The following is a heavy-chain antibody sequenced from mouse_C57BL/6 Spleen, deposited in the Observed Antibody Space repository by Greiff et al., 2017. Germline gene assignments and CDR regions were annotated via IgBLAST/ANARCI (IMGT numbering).Heavy chain of an antibody. J-gene: IGHJ1*03. V-gene: IGHV7-3*01. CDR2: IRNKANGYTT. Sequence: EVKLEESGGGLVQPGGSLSLSCAASGFTFTDYYMSWVRQPPGKALEWLGFIRNKANGYTTEYSASVKGRFTISRDNSQSILYLQMNALRAEDSATYYCARSGAYYGNYDGYFDVWGTGTTVTVSS. CDR3: ARSGAYYGNYDGYFDV. CDR1: GFTFTDYY. D-gene: IGHD2-10*01.